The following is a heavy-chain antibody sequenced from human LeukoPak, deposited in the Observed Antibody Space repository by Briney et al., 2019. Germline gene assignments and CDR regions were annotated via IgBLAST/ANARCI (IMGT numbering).Heavy chain of an antibody. CDR3: ASWIQLKNAFDI. D-gene: IGHD5-18*01. CDR2: ISAYNGNT. J-gene: IGHJ3*02. Sequence: ASVKVSCKASGYTFTSYGISWVQQAPGQGLEWMGWISAYNGNTNYAQKLQGRVTMTTDTSTSTAYMELRSLRSDDTAVYYCASWIQLKNAFDIWGQGTMVTVSS. CDR1: GYTFTSYG. V-gene: IGHV1-18*01.